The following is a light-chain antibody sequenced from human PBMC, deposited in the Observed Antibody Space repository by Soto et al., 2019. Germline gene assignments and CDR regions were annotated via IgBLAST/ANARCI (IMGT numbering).Light chain of an antibody. CDR3: AAWDDSLKGWV. CDR2: SNN. J-gene: IGLJ3*02. CDR1: TSNIGSSI. V-gene: IGLV1-44*01. Sequence: QSVLTQPPSASGTPGQRVTISCSGSTSNIGSSIVNWYQQLPGTAPKLLIYSNNQRPSGVPDRFSGSKSGTSASLAISGLQSEDEADYYCAAWDDSLKGWVFGGRTKLTVL.